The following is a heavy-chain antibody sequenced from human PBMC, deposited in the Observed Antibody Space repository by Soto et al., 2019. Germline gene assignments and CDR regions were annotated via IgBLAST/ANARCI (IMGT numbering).Heavy chain of an antibody. D-gene: IGHD2-2*01. V-gene: IGHV3-23*01. Sequence: GGSLRLSCAASGFTFSSYAMSWVRQAPGKGLEWVSDTSDSGGSTYYADSVKGRFTISRDNSKSTLHLQMNSLRAEDTAVYYCAKSRASSISCNYGLDVWGQGTTVTVSS. J-gene: IGHJ6*02. CDR2: TSDSGGST. CDR3: AKSRASSISCNYGLDV. CDR1: GFTFSSYA.